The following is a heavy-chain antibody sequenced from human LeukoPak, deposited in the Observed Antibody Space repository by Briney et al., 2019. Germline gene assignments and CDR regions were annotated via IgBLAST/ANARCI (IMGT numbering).Heavy chain of an antibody. Sequence: GGSLRLSCAASGFTFSSYAMSWVRQAPGKGLEWVSAISGGGGSTYYADSVKGRFTISRDNSKNTLYLQMNSLRAEDTAVYYCAKVDYAGKDAFDIWGQGTMVTVSS. V-gene: IGHV3-23*01. J-gene: IGHJ3*02. D-gene: IGHD3-16*01. CDR3: AKVDYAGKDAFDI. CDR1: GFTFSSYA. CDR2: ISGGGGST.